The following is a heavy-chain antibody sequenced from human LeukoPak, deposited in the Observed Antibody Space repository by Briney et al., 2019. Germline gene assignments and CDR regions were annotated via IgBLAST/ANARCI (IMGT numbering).Heavy chain of an antibody. CDR3: AKSYGDYVFYFDY. CDR2: IWYDGSNK. J-gene: IGHJ4*02. CDR1: GFTFSSYG. Sequence: GGSLRLSCAASGFTFSSYGMQWVRQAPGKGLEWVAVIWYDGSNKYYADSVKGRFTISRDNSKNTLYLQMNSLRAEDTAVYYCAKSYGDYVFYFDYWGQGTLVTVSS. V-gene: IGHV3-33*06. D-gene: IGHD4-17*01.